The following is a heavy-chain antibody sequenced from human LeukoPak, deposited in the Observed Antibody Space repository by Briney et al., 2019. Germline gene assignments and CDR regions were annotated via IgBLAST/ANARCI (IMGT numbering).Heavy chain of an antibody. CDR1: GFTFDDYA. CDR2: ISWNSGSI. D-gene: IGHD2-2*02. J-gene: IGHJ6*03. Sequence: PGGSLRLSCAASGFTFDDYAMHWVRQAPGKGLEWVSGISWNSGSIGYADSVKGRFTISRDNSKNTLYLQMNSLRAEDTAVYYCAKDAVVPAAIPYYYYYYMDVWGKGTTVTVSS. V-gene: IGHV3-9*01. CDR3: AKDAVVPAAIPYYYYYYMDV.